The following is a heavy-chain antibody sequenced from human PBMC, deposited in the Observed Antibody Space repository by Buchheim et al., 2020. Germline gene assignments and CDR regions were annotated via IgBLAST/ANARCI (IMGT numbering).Heavy chain of an antibody. D-gene: IGHD6-25*01. CDR1: GLMFSAYG. Sequence: QVQLVEYGGGVVQPGRSLRLSCEASGLMFSAYGMHWVRQAPGKGLEWVAVIWSDGSIKYYADSVKGRFTISRDNSKHMVYLQMNSLRVEDTAVYYCASAAGSFDNWGQGTL. V-gene: IGHV3-33*01. CDR3: ASAAGSFDN. CDR2: IWSDGSIK. J-gene: IGHJ4*02.